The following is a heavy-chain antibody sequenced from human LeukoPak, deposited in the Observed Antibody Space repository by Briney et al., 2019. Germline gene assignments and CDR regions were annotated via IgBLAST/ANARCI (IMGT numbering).Heavy chain of an antibody. D-gene: IGHD2-8*02. V-gene: IGHV1-46*01. CDR3: AREESGGYFDY. CDR2: INPSGTNT. J-gene: IGHJ4*02. Sequence: GASVKVSCKASGYTFTSYYMHWVQQAPGQGLEWMGLINPSGTNTNYAQKFRGRVTMTRDTSTSTVYMDLSSLRSEDTAMYFCAREESGGYFDYWGQGTLVTVSS. CDR1: GYTFTSYY.